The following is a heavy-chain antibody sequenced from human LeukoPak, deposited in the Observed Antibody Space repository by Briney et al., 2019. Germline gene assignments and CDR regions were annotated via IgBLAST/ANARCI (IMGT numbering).Heavy chain of an antibody. CDR3: ARVDRTYSNFGLDY. CDR1: GCTFTSYG. J-gene: IGHJ4*02. V-gene: IGHV1-18*01. Sequence: GASVKVSCKASGCTFTSYGISWVRQAPGQGLEWMGWISAYNGNTNYAQKLQGRVTMTTDTSTSTAYMELRSLRSDDTAVYYCARVDRTYSNFGLDYWGQGTLVTVSS. CDR2: ISAYNGNT. D-gene: IGHD4-11*01.